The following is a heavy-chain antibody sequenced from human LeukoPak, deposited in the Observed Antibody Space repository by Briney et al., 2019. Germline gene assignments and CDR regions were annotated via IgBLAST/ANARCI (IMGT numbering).Heavy chain of an antibody. Sequence: ASVKVSCKGSGYTFTSYGISWVRQAPGQGLECMGWISAYNGNTNYAQKLQGRVSMTTDTSTSTAYMELRSLRSDDTAVYYCARVSSGEYYYYYYYMDVWGKGTTVTVSS. D-gene: IGHD4-17*01. J-gene: IGHJ6*03. CDR2: ISAYNGNT. CDR1: GYTFTSYG. V-gene: IGHV1-18*01. CDR3: ARVSSGEYYYYYYYMDV.